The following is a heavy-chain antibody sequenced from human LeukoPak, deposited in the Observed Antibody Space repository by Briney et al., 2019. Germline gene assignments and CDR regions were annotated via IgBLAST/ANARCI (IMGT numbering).Heavy chain of an antibody. CDR2: IYPGDSDT. CDR3: ARKNEYPLLYDAFDI. D-gene: IGHD2-2*02. J-gene: IGHJ3*02. Sequence: GESLKISCKGSGYSFTSYWIGWVRQMTGKGLEWMGIIYPGDSDTRYSPSFQGQVTISADKSISTAYLQWSSLKASDTAMYYCARKNEYPLLYDAFDIWGQGTMVTVSS. V-gene: IGHV5-51*01. CDR1: GYSFTSYW.